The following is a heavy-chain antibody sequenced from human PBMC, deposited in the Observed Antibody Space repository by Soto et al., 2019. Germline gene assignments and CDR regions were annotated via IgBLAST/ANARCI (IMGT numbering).Heavy chain of an antibody. CDR2: ISAYNGNT. V-gene: IGHV1-18*01. J-gene: IGHJ6*03. CDR1: GYTFTSYG. CDR3: ARSVRIDYYYYYMDV. Sequence: QVQLVQSGAEVKKPGASVKVSCKASGYTFTSYGISWVRQAPGQGLEWMGWISAYNGNTNYAQKPQGRVTMTTDTSTSTAYLELRSLRSDDTAVYYCARSVRIDYYYYYMDVWGKGTTVTVSS. D-gene: IGHD4-4*01.